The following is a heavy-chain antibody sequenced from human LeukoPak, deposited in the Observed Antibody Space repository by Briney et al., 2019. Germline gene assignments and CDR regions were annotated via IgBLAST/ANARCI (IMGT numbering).Heavy chain of an antibody. Sequence: PGGSLRLSCAASGFTVSSNYMSWVRQAPGKGLEWVSYISSSGSTIYYADSVKGRFTISRDNAKNSLYLQMNSLRAEDTAVYYCARAYYDILTGYAVPFDYWGQGTLVTVSS. CDR3: ARAYYDILTGYAVPFDY. CDR2: ISSSGSTI. D-gene: IGHD3-9*01. V-gene: IGHV3-11*01. CDR1: GFTVSSNY. J-gene: IGHJ4*02.